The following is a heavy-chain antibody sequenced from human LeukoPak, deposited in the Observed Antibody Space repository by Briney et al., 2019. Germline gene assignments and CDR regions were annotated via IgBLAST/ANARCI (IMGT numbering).Heavy chain of an antibody. CDR2: IHPNRGDT. D-gene: IGHD3-3*01. V-gene: IGHV1-2*02. Sequence: ASVKVSCKASGYTFTAYYIHWVRQAPGQGLEWMGWIHPNRGDTGYAQKFQGRVTMTRDTSISTAYMELSRLRSDDTAVYYCARGSRFLEPMGYYYYYMDVWGKGTTVTVSS. CDR3: ARGSRFLEPMGYYYYYMDV. J-gene: IGHJ6*03. CDR1: GYTFTAYY.